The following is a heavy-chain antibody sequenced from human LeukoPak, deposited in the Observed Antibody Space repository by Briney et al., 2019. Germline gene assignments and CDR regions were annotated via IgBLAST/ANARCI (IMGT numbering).Heavy chain of an antibody. CDR1: GGTFSSYA. V-gene: IGHV1-69*13. CDR2: IIPIFGTA. Sequence: SVKVSCKASGGTFSSYAISWVRQAPGQGLEWMGGIIPIFGTANYAQKFQDRVTITADESTSTTYMELSSLKSEDTAAYYCATTGGDIYYYYMDVWGKGTTVTISS. D-gene: IGHD3-16*01. J-gene: IGHJ6*03. CDR3: ATTGGDIYYYYMDV.